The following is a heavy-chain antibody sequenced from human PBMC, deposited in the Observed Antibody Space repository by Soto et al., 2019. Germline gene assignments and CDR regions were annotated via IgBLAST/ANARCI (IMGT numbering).Heavy chain of an antibody. J-gene: IGHJ3*02. CDR2: ISAYNGNT. CDR3: ASGVGATSLSPPDI. CDR1: GYTFTSYG. Sequence: VASVKVSCKASGYTFTSYGISWVRQAPGQGLEWMGWISAYNGNTNYAQKLQGRVTMTTDTSTSTAYMELRSLRSDDTAVYYCASGVGATSLSPPDIWGQGTMVTVSS. V-gene: IGHV1-18*01. D-gene: IGHD1-26*01.